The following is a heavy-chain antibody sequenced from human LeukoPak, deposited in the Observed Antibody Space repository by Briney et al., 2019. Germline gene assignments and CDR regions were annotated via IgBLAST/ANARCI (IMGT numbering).Heavy chain of an antibody. D-gene: IGHD2-2*01. CDR1: GYTFTGYY. V-gene: IGHV1-2*02. CDR2: INPNSGGT. Sequence: ASVKVSCKASGYTFTGYYMHWVRQAPGQGLEWMGWINPNSGGTNYAQKFQGRVTMTRDTSISTAYMELSRLRSDDTAVYYCARDRFPARLVPAARGFDYWGRGTLVTVSS. CDR3: ARDRFPARLVPAARGFDY. J-gene: IGHJ4*02.